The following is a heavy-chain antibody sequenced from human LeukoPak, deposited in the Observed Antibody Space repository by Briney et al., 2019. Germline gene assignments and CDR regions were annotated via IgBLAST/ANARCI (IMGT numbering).Heavy chain of an antibody. CDR2: IKSKTDSGTT. J-gene: IGHJ4*02. D-gene: IGHD3-10*01. V-gene: IGHV3-15*01. CDR3: SSLALIRGVRPFDY. CDR1: GFTFSDAW. Sequence: GGSLRLSCAASGFTFSDAWMRWDRQAPGKGLEWVGRIKSKTDSGTTDYAAPVKGRFTISRDDSKNTLYLQMNSLKTEDTTVYYCSSLALIRGVRPFDYWGQGTLVTVSS.